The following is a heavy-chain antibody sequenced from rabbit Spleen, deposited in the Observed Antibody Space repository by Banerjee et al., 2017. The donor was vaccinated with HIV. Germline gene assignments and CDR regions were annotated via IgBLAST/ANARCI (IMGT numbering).Heavy chain of an antibody. CDR1: GFSFSSSYD. D-gene: IGHD1-1*01. CDR3: ARDLVGVIGWNFYL. Sequence: QQLVESGGGLVKPGASLTLTCTASGFSFSSSYDMCWVRQAPGKGLEWIACINASTGKPVYATWASGRFTISRTSSTTVTLRMTSLTAADRATYFCARDLVGVIGWNFYLWGPGTLVTVS. CDR2: INASTGKP. J-gene: IGHJ4*01. V-gene: IGHV1S40*01.